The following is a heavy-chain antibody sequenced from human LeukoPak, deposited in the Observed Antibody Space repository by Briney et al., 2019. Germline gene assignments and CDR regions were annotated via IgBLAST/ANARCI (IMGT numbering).Heavy chain of an antibody. CDR1: GFPFSSYS. CDR3: ARESY. J-gene: IGHJ4*02. V-gene: IGHV3-7*03. Sequence: GGSLRLSCAASGFPFSSYSMTWVRQAPGKGLEWVANIKPDGTTKFYVDSVKGRFTISRDNAKNSLYLQMNSLRAEDTAVYYCARESYWGQGTLVTVSS. CDR2: IKPDGTTK.